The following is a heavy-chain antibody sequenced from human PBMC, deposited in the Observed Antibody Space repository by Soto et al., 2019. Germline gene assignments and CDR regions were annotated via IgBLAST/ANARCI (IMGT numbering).Heavy chain of an antibody. CDR1: GASISTSSDF. CDR2: VYQSGTT. V-gene: IGHV4-39*01. CDR3: VRQPESTSYFDY. J-gene: IGHJ4*02. Sequence: QLQLQESGPGLVRSSETLSLTCSVSGASISTSSDFWGWIRQAPGKGLEWIGNVYQSGTTRLNPSLKSRPSIFVDRSKHQFSLELNSATAADRAVYYCVRQPESTSYFDYWGQGILVTVSS. D-gene: IGHD2-2*01.